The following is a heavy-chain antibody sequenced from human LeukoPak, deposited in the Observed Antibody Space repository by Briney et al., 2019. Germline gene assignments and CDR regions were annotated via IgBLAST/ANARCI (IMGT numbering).Heavy chain of an antibody. V-gene: IGHV1-2*02. J-gene: IGHJ4*02. D-gene: IGHD5-12*01. CDR1: GYTFTGYY. CDR3: ARRYGGYVAPVDY. CDR2: INPNSGGT. Sequence: ASVKVSCKASGYTFTGYYMHWVRQAPGQGLEWMGWINPNSGGTNYAQKFQGRVTMTRDTSISTAYMELSRLRSDDTAVYYCARRYGGYVAPVDYWGQGTLVTVSS.